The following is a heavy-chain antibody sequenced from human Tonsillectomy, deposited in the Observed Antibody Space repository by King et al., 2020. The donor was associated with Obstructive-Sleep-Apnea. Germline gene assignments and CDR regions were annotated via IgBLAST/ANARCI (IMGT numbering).Heavy chain of an antibody. CDR1: GFTFSSYG. Sequence: VQLVESGGGVVQPGGSLRLSCAASGFTFSSYGMHWVRQAPGKGLEWGAGISYDGNNKYYAYSVKGRFTISRDNSKNTLYLQMNSLRAEDTAMYYCAKCYNSGSYYNGPRGWGQGTLVTVSS. J-gene: IGHJ4*02. CDR3: AKCYNSGSYYNGPRG. V-gene: IGHV3-30*18. D-gene: IGHD3-10*01. CDR2: ISYDGNNK.